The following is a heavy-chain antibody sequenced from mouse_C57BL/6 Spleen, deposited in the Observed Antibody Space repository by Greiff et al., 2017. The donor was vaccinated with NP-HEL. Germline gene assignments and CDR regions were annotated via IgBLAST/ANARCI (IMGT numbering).Heavy chain of an antibody. CDR1: GYTFTSYG. CDR3: ARYGDGSPPAWFAY. Sequence: VQLQQSGAELARPGASVKLSCKASGYTFTSYGISWVKQRTGQGLEWIGEIYPRSGNTYYNEKFKGKATLTADKSSSTAYMELRRLTSEASAVYFGARYGDGSPPAWFAYWGQGTLVTVSA. V-gene: IGHV1-81*01. D-gene: IGHD1-1*01. J-gene: IGHJ3*01. CDR2: IYPRSGNT.